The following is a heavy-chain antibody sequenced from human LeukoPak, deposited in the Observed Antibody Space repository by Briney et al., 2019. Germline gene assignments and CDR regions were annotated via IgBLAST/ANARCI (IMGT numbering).Heavy chain of an antibody. CDR1: GGSFSGYY. V-gene: IGHV4-34*01. J-gene: IGHJ4*02. Sequence: SETLSLTCAVYGGSFSGYYWSWIRQPPGKGLEWIGEINHSGSTYCNPSLKSRVTISVDTSKNQFSLKLSSVTAADTAVYYCARHGDYGSGSYYPGGPFDYWGQGTLVTVSS. D-gene: IGHD3-10*01. CDR3: ARHGDYGSGSYYPGGPFDY. CDR2: INHSGST.